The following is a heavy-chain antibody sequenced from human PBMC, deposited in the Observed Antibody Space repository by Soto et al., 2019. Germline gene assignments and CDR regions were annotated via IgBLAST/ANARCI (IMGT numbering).Heavy chain of an antibody. Sequence: EGQLVESGGGLVQPGESLRLSCAGSGFTFNSYWMSWVRQAPGKGLEWVAKVQQDGSEKYYVDSVKGRFTISRDNAKNSVYRQMNSLRVEDTAVSYCARGGLHRSGYVYYYNYYGLDVWGQGTTVTVAS. CDR1: GFTFNSYW. D-gene: IGHD5-12*01. J-gene: IGHJ6*02. CDR3: ARGGLHRSGYVYYYNYYGLDV. V-gene: IGHV3-7*03. CDR2: VQQDGSEK.